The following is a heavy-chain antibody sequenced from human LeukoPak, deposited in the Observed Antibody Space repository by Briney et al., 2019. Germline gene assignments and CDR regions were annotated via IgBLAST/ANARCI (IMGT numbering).Heavy chain of an antibody. Sequence: QTGGSLRLSCAASGFTFSSYAMHWVRQAPGKGLEWVAVISYDGSNKYYADSVKGRFTISRDNSKNTLYLQMNSLRAEDTAVYYCARVVGGYSYGYYYFDYWGQGTLVTVSS. V-gene: IGHV3-30-3*01. CDR2: ISYDGSNK. J-gene: IGHJ4*02. D-gene: IGHD5-18*01. CDR3: ARVVGGYSYGYYYFDY. CDR1: GFTFSSYA.